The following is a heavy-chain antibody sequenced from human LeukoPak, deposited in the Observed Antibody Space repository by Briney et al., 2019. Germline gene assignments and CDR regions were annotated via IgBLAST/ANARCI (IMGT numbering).Heavy chain of an antibody. CDR2: ITGSGGTT. D-gene: IGHD4-17*01. V-gene: IGHV3-23*01. J-gene: IGHJ4*02. CDR3: AKDDDYGDYCFDY. Sequence: GGSLRLSCAASGFAFSNYGMNWVRQAPGKGLEWVSGITGSGGTTYYADSVKGRFTISRDNSKNTLYLQMNSPRAEDTAVYYCAKDDDYGDYCFDYWGQGTLVTVSS. CDR1: GFAFSNYG.